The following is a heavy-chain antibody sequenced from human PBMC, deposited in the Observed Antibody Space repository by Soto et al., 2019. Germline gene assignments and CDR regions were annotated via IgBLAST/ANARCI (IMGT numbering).Heavy chain of an antibody. Sequence: PSETLSLTCTVSGGSISSYYWSWIRQPPGKGLEWIGYIYYSGSTNYNPSLKSRVTISVDTSKNQFSLKLSSVTAADTAVYYCARGSHYGSGDTFDYWGQGTLVTAPQ. CDR1: GGSISSYY. V-gene: IGHV4-59*01. D-gene: IGHD3-10*01. CDR2: IYYSGST. J-gene: IGHJ4*02. CDR3: ARGSHYGSGDTFDY.